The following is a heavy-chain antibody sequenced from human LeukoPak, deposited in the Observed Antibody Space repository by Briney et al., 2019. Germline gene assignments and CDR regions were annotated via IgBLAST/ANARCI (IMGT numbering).Heavy chain of an antibody. CDR1: GLTFSSYG. CDR2: IWYDGSNK. J-gene: IGHJ4*02. CDR3: ARRGAVAEDY. V-gene: IGHV3-33*01. Sequence: SGGSLRLSCAASGLTFSSYGMHCVRQAPGKGLEWVAVIWYDGSNKYYADSVKGRFTISRDNSKNTLYLQMNSLRAEDTAVYYCARRGAVAEDYWGQGTLVTVSS. D-gene: IGHD6-19*01.